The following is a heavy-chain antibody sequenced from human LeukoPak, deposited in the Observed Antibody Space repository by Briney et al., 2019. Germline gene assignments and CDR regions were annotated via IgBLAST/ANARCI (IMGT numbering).Heavy chain of an antibody. Sequence: SETLSLTCAVYGGSFSGYYWSWIRQPPGKGLEWIGEINHSGSTNYNPSLKSRVTISVDTSKNQFSLKLSSVTAADTAVYYCARGVYCSGGSCLLPLDYRGQGTLVTVSS. CDR1: GGSFSGYY. V-gene: IGHV4-34*01. CDR3: ARGVYCSGGSCLLPLDY. J-gene: IGHJ4*02. D-gene: IGHD2-15*01. CDR2: INHSGST.